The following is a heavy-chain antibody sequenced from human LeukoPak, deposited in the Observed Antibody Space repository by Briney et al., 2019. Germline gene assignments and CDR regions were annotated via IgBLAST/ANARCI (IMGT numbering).Heavy chain of an antibody. J-gene: IGHJ4*02. CDR2: ISGSGGST. CDR3: AKLDIVVVPAAIPNYFDY. CDR1: GFTFSTYA. D-gene: IGHD2-2*01. Sequence: GGSLRLSCAASGFTFSTYAMNWVRQAPGKGLEWVSAISGSGGSTYYADSVKGRFTISRDNSKNTLYLQMNSLRAEDTAVYYCAKLDIVVVPAAIPNYFDYWGQGTLVTVSS. V-gene: IGHV3-23*01.